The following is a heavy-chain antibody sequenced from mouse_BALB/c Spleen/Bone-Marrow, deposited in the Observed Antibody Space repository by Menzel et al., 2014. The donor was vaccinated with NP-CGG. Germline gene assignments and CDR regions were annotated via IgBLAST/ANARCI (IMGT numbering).Heavy chain of an antibody. J-gene: IGHJ3*01. CDR3: ARGQLLAY. CDR1: GYIFTSYN. Sequence: QVQLQQSGAELVRSGASVKMSCKASGYIFTSYNIHWVKQTPGQGLEWIGHIYPGNGGTNYNQKFKGKATLTADTSSSTAYMQISSLTSEDSAVYFCARGQLLAYWGQGTLVTVSA. CDR2: IYPGNGGT. D-gene: IGHD3-3*01. V-gene: IGHV1-12*01.